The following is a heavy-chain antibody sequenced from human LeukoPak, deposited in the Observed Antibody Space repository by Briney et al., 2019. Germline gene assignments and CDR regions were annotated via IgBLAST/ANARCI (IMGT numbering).Heavy chain of an antibody. CDR2: ISSSSSYI. D-gene: IGHD2-2*01. V-gene: IGHV3-21*01. J-gene: IGHJ4*02. Sequence: GGSLRHSCAASGFTFSSYSMNWVRQAPGKGLEWVSSISSSSSYIYYADSVKGRFTISRDNAKNSLYLQMNSLRAEDTAVYYCARDEDQYYFDYWGQGTLVTVSS. CDR3: ARDEDQYYFDY. CDR1: GFTFSSYS.